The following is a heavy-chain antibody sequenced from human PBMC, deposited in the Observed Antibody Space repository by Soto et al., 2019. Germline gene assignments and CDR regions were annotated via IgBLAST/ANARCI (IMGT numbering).Heavy chain of an antibody. CDR1: GYTFTSYA. J-gene: IGHJ4*02. D-gene: IGHD2-15*01. Sequence: QVQLVQSGAEVKKPGASVKVSCKASGYTFTSYAIHWVRQAPGQRLEWMGWINAGNGNTKYSQKFQDRVTITRDTSASTAYMERSSLRSEDTAVYYCARDLGSWPDYWGQGTLVTVSS. CDR3: ARDLGSWPDY. V-gene: IGHV1-3*01. CDR2: INAGNGNT.